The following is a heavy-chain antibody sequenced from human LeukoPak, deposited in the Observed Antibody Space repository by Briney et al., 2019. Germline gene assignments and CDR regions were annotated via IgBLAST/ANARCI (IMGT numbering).Heavy chain of an antibody. Sequence: SETLSLTCTVSGGSISSYYWSWIRQPPGKGLEWIGYIYYSGSANYNPSLKSRVTMSVDTSKNQFSLKLSSVTTAGTAVYYCARDRGSYFLDWGQGTLVTVSS. J-gene: IGHJ4*02. CDR3: ARDRGSYFLD. CDR1: GGSISSYY. V-gene: IGHV4-59*01. CDR2: IYYSGSA. D-gene: IGHD1-26*01.